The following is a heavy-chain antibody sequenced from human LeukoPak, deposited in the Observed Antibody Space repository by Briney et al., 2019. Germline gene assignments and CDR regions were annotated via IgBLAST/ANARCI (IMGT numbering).Heavy chain of an antibody. J-gene: IGHJ5*02. V-gene: IGHV5-51*01. CDR1: GYDFFGYW. Sequence: GESLKISCKGFGYDFFGYWIGWVRQMPGKGLEWMGIIFPGDSQTYYSPSSQGQVTMSADKSINTAYLQWSSLKALDTAVYYCARFNAPRFVDNWFDPWGQGTLVAVS. CDR2: IFPGDSQT. D-gene: IGHD2-8*01. CDR3: ARFNAPRFVDNWFDP.